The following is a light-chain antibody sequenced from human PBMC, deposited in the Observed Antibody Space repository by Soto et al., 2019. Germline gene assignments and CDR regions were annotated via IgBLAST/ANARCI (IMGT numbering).Light chain of an antibody. CDR1: SSNIGNNY. V-gene: IGLV1-47*02. Sequence: QSVLTQPPSVSAAPGQKVTISCSGISSNIGNNYVSWYQQLPGTAPIRLIYANNHRPSGVPDRFSASKSGTSASLAISGLLSEDEADYFCAAWDDILNGHWVFGGGTKLTVL. CDR2: ANN. J-gene: IGLJ3*02. CDR3: AAWDDILNGHWV.